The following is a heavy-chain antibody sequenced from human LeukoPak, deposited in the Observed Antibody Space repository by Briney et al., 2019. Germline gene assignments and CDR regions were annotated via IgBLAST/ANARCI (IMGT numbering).Heavy chain of an antibody. CDR1: GYTVTSYY. V-gene: IGHV1-46*01. CDR3: ASGTVFFDY. CDR2: LNPSGGSS. J-gene: IGHJ4*02. Sequence: ASVKVSCKASGYTVTSYYMHWVRQAPGQGLEWMAILNPSGGSSNYAQKFQGRATLTRATSTGTVYMELSSLRSEDTAVYYCASGTVFFDYWGQGTLVTVSS. D-gene: IGHD3-16*01.